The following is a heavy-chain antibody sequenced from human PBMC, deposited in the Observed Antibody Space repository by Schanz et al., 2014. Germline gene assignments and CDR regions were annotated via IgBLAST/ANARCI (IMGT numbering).Heavy chain of an antibody. J-gene: IGHJ4*02. CDR3: AKDPYDYWSGYSYFDY. Sequence: QVQLVQSGAEVKQPGSSVKVSCKASGDTFRSYTINWVRHAPGQGLEWMGRIIPITGITNYAQKFQGRVTFTADKSTSTAFLEVNSLRSEDTAVYYCAKDPYDYWSGYSYFDYWGQGTLVTVSS. CDR1: GDTFRSYT. D-gene: IGHD3-3*01. CDR2: IIPITGIT. V-gene: IGHV1-69*02.